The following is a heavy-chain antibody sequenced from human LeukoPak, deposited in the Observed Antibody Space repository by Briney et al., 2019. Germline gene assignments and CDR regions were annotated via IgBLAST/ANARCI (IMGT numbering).Heavy chain of an antibody. D-gene: IGHD4-17*01. CDR1: GGSISSGGYS. CDR3: ARSLYGGYSLGF. Sequence: ASETLSLTCAVSGGSISSGGYSWNWIRQPPGKGLEWIGYIHQSTNTQYNPSLKSRITISTDRSTNQFSLKMSFVTAADTAVYYCARSLYGGYSLGFWGQGTLVTVSS. V-gene: IGHV4-30-2*01. J-gene: IGHJ4*02. CDR2: IHQSTNT.